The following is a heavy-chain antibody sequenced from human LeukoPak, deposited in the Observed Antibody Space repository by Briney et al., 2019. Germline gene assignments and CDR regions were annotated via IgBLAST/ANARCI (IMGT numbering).Heavy chain of an antibody. D-gene: IGHD3-16*01. V-gene: IGHV3-23*01. Sequence: GGSLRLSCAASGFTFSTYSMNWVRQAPGKGLEWVSGISAGGGTTYYAESVKGRFTISRDNSKNTLYLEVSCLRAGDTAVYYCAKDRDGGSNTRAKGFDSWGQGTLVTVSS. CDR1: GFTFSTYS. J-gene: IGHJ4*02. CDR2: ISAGGGTT. CDR3: AKDRDGGSNTRAKGFDS.